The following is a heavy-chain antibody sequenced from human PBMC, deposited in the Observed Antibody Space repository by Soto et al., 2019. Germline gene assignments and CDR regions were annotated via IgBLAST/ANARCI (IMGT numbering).Heavy chain of an antibody. CDR1: GFTFSSYA. J-gene: IGHJ4*02. CDR3: AREVLYYGSGSYFDY. D-gene: IGHD3-10*01. Sequence: GGSLRLSCAASGFTFSSYAMHWVRQAPGKGLEWVAVISYDGSNKYYADSVKGRFTISRDNSKNTLYLQMNSLRAEDTAVYYCAREVLYYGSGSYFDYWGQGTLVTVSS. CDR2: ISYDGSNK. V-gene: IGHV3-30-3*01.